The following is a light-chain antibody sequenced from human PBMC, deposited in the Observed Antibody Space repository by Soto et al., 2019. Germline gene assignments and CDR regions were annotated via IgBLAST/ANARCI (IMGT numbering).Light chain of an antibody. CDR3: QTWGTGIQWV. CDR1: SGHSSYA. J-gene: IGLJ3*02. CDR2: LNSDGSH. Sequence: QAVLTQSPSASASLGASVKLTCTLSSGHSSYAIAWHQQQPEKGPRYLMKLNSDGSHSKGDGIPDRFSGSRSGAERYLTISSLQSEDEADYYCQTWGTGIQWVFGGGTQLTVL. V-gene: IGLV4-69*01.